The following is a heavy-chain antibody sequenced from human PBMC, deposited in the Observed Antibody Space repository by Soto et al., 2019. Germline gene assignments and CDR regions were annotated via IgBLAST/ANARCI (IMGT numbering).Heavy chain of an antibody. J-gene: IGHJ4*02. CDR1: GDTFSFYT. D-gene: IGHD3-10*01. CDR2: VNPIVSMS. Sequence: QVKLVQSRAEVKKPGSSVKVSCKASGDTFSFYTINWVRQAPGLGLEWMGRVNPIVSMSNYAQKFQGRVTITADKSTNTAYMQLSSLRSEDTAIYYCAASYGSGYRAFDYWGQGAPVTVSS. CDR3: AASYGSGYRAFDY. V-gene: IGHV1-69*02.